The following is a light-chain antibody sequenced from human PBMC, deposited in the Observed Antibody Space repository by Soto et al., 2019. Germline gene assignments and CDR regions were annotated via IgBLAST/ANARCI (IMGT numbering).Light chain of an antibody. CDR1: QSVGDR. Sequence: DVPMTQSPSTLSASVGDRVTITCRASQSVGDRLAWYQQKPGKAPSLLISTASTLENGVPSRFRGSRSGTEFTLTINSLHPDDFATYYCQQYNSHYTFGQGTKLEIK. J-gene: IGKJ2*01. CDR3: QQYNSHYT. CDR2: TAS. V-gene: IGKV1-5*03.